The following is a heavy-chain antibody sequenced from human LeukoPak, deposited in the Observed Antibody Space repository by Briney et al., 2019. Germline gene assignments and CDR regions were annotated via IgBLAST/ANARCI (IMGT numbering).Heavy chain of an antibody. CDR2: IYHSGST. J-gene: IGHJ4*02. D-gene: IGHD3-3*01. CDR1: GGSISSGGYY. V-gene: IGHV4-30-2*01. CDR3: ARNEEYYDFWSGYQPMGY. Sequence: SETLSLTCTVSGGSISSGGYYWSWIRQPPGKGLEWIGYIYHSGSTYYNPSLKSRVTISVDRSKNQFSLKLSSVTAADTAVYYCARNEEYYDFWSGYQPMGYWGQGTLVTVSS.